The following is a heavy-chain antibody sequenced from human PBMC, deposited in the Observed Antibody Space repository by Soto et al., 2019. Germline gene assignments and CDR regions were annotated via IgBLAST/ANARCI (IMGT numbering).Heavy chain of an antibody. D-gene: IGHD3-22*01. CDR1: GFSFNNFA. CDR3: AKHDSSVTSWFDF. CDR2: ISGSGGTT. Sequence: EVRLLQSGGGLEQPGGPLRLSCAASGFSFNNFAMSWVRLAPGKGLEWVSGISGSGGTTYYADSVKGRITIARDNSKNTLYLQINSLRAEDTALYYCAKHDSSVTSWFDFWGQGTLVTVSS. V-gene: IGHV3-23*01. J-gene: IGHJ4*02.